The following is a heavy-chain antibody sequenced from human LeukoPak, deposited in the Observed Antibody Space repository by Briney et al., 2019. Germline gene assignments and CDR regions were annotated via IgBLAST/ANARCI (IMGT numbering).Heavy chain of an antibody. J-gene: IGHJ4*02. Sequence: PGGSLRLSCAASGFTFSRYTMHWIRQSPDKGLEWVAVISHHEINRYYADPGRGRFTISRDNSESILYLEMNSVTIEDAGVYYCARDPVDRPPHYSDYWGQGTLVTVSS. CDR1: GFTFSRYT. CDR3: ARDPVDRPPHYSDY. V-gene: IGHV3-30*04. D-gene: IGHD2-15*01. CDR2: ISHHEINR.